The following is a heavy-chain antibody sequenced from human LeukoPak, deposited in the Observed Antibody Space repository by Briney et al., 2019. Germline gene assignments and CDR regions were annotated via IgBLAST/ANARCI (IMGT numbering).Heavy chain of an antibody. CDR3: ARDRMITFGGVIDNFDY. J-gene: IGHJ4*02. Sequence: GGSLRLSCAASGFTFSSYSMNWVRQAPGKGLEWVSSISSSSSYIYYADSVKGRFTISRDNAKNSLYLQMNSLRAEDTAVYYCARDRMITFGGVIDNFDYWGQGTLVTVSS. CDR2: ISSSSSYI. CDR1: GFTFSSYS. D-gene: IGHD3-16*02. V-gene: IGHV3-21*01.